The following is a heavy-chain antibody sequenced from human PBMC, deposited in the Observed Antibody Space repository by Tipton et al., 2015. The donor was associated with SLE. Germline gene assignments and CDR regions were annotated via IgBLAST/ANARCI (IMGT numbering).Heavy chain of an antibody. J-gene: IGHJ4*02. D-gene: IGHD6-19*01. CDR1: GFTFSSYA. V-gene: IGHV3-23*03. CDR2: IYSGGST. CDR3: AKVILGAGTIDY. Sequence: SLRLSCAASGFTFSSYAMSWVRQAPGKGLEWVSVIYSGGSTYYADSVKGRFTISRDNSKNTLYLQMNSLRAEDTAVYYCAKVILGAGTIDYWGQGPLVTVSS.